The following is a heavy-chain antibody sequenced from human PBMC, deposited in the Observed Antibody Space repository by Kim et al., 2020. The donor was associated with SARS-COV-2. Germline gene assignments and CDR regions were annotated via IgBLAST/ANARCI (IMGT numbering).Heavy chain of an antibody. J-gene: IGHJ6*01. Sequence: SETLSLTCTVSGGSISSYYWSWIRQPPGKGLEWIGYIYYSGSTNYNPSLKSRVTISVDTSKNQFSLKLSSVTAADTAVYYCARSGYCSSTSCYARGDYY. V-gene: IGHV4-59*13. CDR2: IYYSGST. CDR3: ARSGYCSSTSCYARGDYY. D-gene: IGHD2-2*03. CDR1: GGSISSYY.